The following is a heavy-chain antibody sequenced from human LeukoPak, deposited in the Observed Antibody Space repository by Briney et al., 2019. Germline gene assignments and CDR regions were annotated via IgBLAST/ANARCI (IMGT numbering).Heavy chain of an antibody. V-gene: IGHV3-30*03. Sequence: PGGSLRLSCAASGFIFSSYGMHWVRQVPGKGLEWVAVISYDGRNKHYVDSVKGRFIISRDNSKNTLYLQMNSLRAEDTAVYYCARDPMYYDFWSGPSVPYYYMDVWGKGTTVTVSS. CDR3: ARDPMYYDFWSGPSVPYYYMDV. CDR2: ISYDGRNK. D-gene: IGHD3-3*01. J-gene: IGHJ6*03. CDR1: GFIFSSYG.